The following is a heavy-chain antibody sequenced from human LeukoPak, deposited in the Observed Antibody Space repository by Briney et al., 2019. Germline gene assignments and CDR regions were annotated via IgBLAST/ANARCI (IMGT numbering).Heavy chain of an antibody. CDR3: AREGAWHQLMLANAFDI. V-gene: IGHV3-7*01. CDR2: IKQDGSEK. D-gene: IGHD3-10*02. Sequence: PGGSLRLSCAASGFTFSNYNMNWVRQAPGKGLEWVANIKQDGSEKYYVDSVKGRFTISRDNAKNSLYLHMIGLRAEDTALYYCAREGAWHQLMLANAFDIWGQGTMVTVSS. J-gene: IGHJ3*02. CDR1: GFTFSNYN.